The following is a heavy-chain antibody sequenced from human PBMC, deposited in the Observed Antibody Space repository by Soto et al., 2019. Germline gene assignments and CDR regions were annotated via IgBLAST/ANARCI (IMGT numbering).Heavy chain of an antibody. CDR1: GFTFSSYA. V-gene: IGHV3-30-3*01. CDR2: ISYDGSNK. CDR3: ARADCTGAYCYSWPFNYGVDV. D-gene: IGHD2-15*01. Sequence: PGGSLRLSCAASGFTFSSYAMHWVRQAPGKGLEWVAVISYDGSNKYYADSVKGRFTISRDNSKNTLYLQMNSLRAEDTALYYCARADCTGAYCYSWPFNYGVDVWGQGDTVTVSS. J-gene: IGHJ6*02.